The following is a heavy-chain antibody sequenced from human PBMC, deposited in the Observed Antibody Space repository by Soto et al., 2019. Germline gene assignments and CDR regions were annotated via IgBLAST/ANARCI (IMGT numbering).Heavy chain of an antibody. CDR2: IYYSGST. CDR1: GGSISSYS. D-gene: IGHD3-3*01. J-gene: IGHJ3*01. V-gene: IGHV4-59*01. CDR3: VSFITIFGVVTSYSFFGFDGLVQGTSV. Sequence: SETLSLTCTVSGGSISSYSWSWIRLPPGKGLEWIGNIYYSGSTNYNPPLKSRITISVDTSKNQFSLKLSSVTAEDTAVDYCVSFITIFGVVTSYSFFGFDGLVQGTSVW.